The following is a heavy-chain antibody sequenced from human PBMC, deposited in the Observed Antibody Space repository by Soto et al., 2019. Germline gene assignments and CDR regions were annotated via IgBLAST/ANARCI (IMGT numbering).Heavy chain of an antibody. V-gene: IGHV3-7*03. Sequence: LRLSCAASGFTFRSYWMSWVRQAPGKGLEWVANIKQDGSEKYYVDSVKGRFTISRDNAKNSLYLQMNSLRAEDTAVYYCAREQSSLLDQLAFWFDPWGQGTLVTVSS. CDR1: GFTFRSYW. D-gene: IGHD1-1*01. J-gene: IGHJ5*02. CDR2: IKQDGSEK. CDR3: AREQSSLLDQLAFWFDP.